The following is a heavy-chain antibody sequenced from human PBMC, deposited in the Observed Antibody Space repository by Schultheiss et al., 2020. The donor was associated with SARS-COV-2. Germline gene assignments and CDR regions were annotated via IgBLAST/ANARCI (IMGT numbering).Heavy chain of an antibody. CDR1: GGSISSSNW. J-gene: IGHJ6*02. D-gene: IGHD4-17*01. Sequence: SETLSLTCTVSGGSISSSNWWSWVRQPPGKGLEWIGEIYHSGSTNYNPSLKSRVTISVDKSKNQFSLKMSSVTAADTAVYYCARHNRHYGEKYYYYYYGMDVWGQGTTVTVSS. V-gene: IGHV4-4*02. CDR2: IYHSGST. CDR3: ARHNRHYGEKYYYYYYGMDV.